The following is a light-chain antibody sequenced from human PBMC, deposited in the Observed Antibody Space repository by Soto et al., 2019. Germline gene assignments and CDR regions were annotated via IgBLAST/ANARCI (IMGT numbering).Light chain of an antibody. V-gene: IGKV3-11*01. J-gene: IGKJ2*01. CDR2: DAS. Sequence: EIVLTQSPATLSLSPGERATLSCRASQSVSSYLAWYQQKPGQAPGLLIYDASNRATGIPARFSGSGSGTDFTLTISSLEPEDFAVYYCQQRSNWPPNTFGQGTKLEIK. CDR3: QQRSNWPPNT. CDR1: QSVSSY.